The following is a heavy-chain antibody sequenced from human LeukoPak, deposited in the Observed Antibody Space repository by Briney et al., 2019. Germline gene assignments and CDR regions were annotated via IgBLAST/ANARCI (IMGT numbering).Heavy chain of an antibody. CDR3: ARDRGSGWYGY. V-gene: IGHV4-59*01. J-gene: IGHJ4*02. CDR2: IYYSGST. CDR1: GGSISSYY. Sequence: PSGTLSLTCTVSGGSISSYYWSWIRQPPGKGLEWIGYIYYSGSTNYNPSLKSRVTISVDTSKNQFSLKLSSVTAADTAVYYCARDRGSGWYGYWGQGTLVTVSS. D-gene: IGHD6-19*01.